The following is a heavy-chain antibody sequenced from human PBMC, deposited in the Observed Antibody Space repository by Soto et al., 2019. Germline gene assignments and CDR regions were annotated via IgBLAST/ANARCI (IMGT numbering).Heavy chain of an antibody. CDR2: ISSGSSYI. CDR3: XXXXXXXXXXXXYYGMDV. J-gene: IGHJ6*02. Sequence: EVQLVESGGGLVKPGGSLRLSCAASGFTFSSYSMNWVRQAPGKGLEWVSSISSGSSYIYYADSVKGRFTISRDNAKXXXXXXXXXXXXXXXXXXXXXXXXXXXXXXXXYYGMDVWGQGTTVTVSS. CDR1: GFTFSSYS. V-gene: IGHV3-21*01.